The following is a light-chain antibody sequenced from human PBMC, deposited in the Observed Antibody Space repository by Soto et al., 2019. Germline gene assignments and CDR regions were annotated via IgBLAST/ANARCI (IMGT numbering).Light chain of an antibody. CDR1: QTISSW. Sequence: IQMTQCPSSLSGSVSDRVTITCRASQTISSWLAWYQQKTGKAPKLXIYKASTLKSGVPSRFSGSGYGTEFNLTISSLQTDDFATYYCQHYNSYSEAFGQGTKVDIK. CDR2: KAS. CDR3: QHYNSYSEA. J-gene: IGKJ1*01. V-gene: IGKV1-5*03.